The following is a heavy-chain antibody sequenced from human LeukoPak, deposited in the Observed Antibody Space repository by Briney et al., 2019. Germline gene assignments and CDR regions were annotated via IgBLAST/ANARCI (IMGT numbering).Heavy chain of an antibody. CDR1: GFTFSSYG. J-gene: IGHJ4*02. CDR2: ISYDGSNK. V-gene: IGHV3-30*18. D-gene: IGHD6-13*01. Sequence: PGRSLILSCAASGFTFSSYGMHWVRQAPGKGLEWVAVISYDGSNKYYADSVKGRFTISRDNSKNTLYLQINSLRAEDTAVYYCAKAPGLAAADYWGQGTLVTVSS. CDR3: AKAPGLAAADY.